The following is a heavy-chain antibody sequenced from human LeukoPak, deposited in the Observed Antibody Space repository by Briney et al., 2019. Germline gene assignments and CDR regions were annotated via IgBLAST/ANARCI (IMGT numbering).Heavy chain of an antibody. J-gene: IGHJ3*01. CDR1: GYTFTNYA. CDR3: ARVSVTLFGAVIILNAFDV. CDR2: ISAYNGNT. Sequence: ASVKVSCKASGYTFTNYAISWVRQAPGQGLEWMGWISAYNGNTKYTQKFQGRVTMTRDTSTSTAYMELRSLRSDDTAVYYCARVSVTLFGAVIILNAFDVWGQGTMVTVSS. V-gene: IGHV1-18*01. D-gene: IGHD3-3*01.